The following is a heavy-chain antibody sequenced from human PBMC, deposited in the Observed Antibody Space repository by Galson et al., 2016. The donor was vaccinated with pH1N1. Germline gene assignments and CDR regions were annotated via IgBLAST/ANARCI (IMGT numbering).Heavy chain of an antibody. Sequence: SLRLSCAASGFMFSRYWMTWVRQAPGKGLEWVANIYQDGSEKYYVESVKGRFTISRDSAKNSVYLQMDSLRVEDAAVYYCARNVLIELAAPSGMDVWGQGTAVIVSS. CDR3: ARNVLIELAAPSGMDV. V-gene: IGHV3-7*01. CDR2: IYQDGSEK. D-gene: IGHD4/OR15-4a*01. CDR1: GFMFSRYW. J-gene: IGHJ6*02.